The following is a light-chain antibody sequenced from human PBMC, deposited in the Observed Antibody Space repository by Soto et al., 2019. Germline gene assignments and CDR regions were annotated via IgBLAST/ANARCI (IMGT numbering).Light chain of an antibody. J-gene: IGKJ1*01. CDR3: QQYSSYPWT. Sequence: DIQMTQSPSTLSASVGDRVTITCRASQSISSWLALYQQKPGQAPKLLIYKASSLESGVPSRFSGSGSGTEFNLTISSLQPDDFATYYCQQYSSYPWTFGQGTKVEIK. V-gene: IGKV1-5*03. CDR2: KAS. CDR1: QSISSW.